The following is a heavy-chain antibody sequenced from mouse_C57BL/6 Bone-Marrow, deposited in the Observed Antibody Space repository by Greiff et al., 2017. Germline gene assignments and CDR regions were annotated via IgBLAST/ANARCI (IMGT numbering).Heavy chain of an antibody. CDR2: IHPNSGST. J-gene: IGHJ3*01. Sequence: QVQLKQPGAELVKPGASVKLSCKASGYTFTSYWMHWVKQRPGQGLEWIGMIHPNSGSTNYNEKFKSKATLTVDKSSSTAYMQLSSLTSEDSAVYDCASGGPSFAYWGQGTLVTVSA. V-gene: IGHV1-64*01. CDR1: GYTFTSYW. CDR3: ASGGPSFAY.